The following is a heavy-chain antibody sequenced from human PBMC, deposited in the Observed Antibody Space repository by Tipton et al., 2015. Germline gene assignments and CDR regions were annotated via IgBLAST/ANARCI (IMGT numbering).Heavy chain of an antibody. CDR1: GGSISSRTW. CDR2: IYHSGST. Sequence: GLVKPSGTLSLTCAVSGGSISSRTWWSWVRQPPGKGLEWIGEIYHSGSTNYNPSHKSRVTISVDTSKNQLSLKMNSVTAADTAVYYCATLDTSMVFDYWGQGTLVTVSS. D-gene: IGHD5-18*01. CDR3: ATLDTSMVFDY. J-gene: IGHJ4*02. V-gene: IGHV4-4*02.